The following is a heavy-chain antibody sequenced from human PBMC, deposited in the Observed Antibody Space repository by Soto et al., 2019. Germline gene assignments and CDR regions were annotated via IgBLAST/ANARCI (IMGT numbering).Heavy chain of an antibody. Sequence: QVQLVESGGGVVQPGRSLRLSCAASGFTFSSYGMHWVRQAPGKGLEWVAVISYDGSNKYYADSVKGRFTISRDNSKNTLYLQMNSLRAEDTAVYYCAKDPKAGYCSSTSCHPEIDYWGQGTLVTVSS. CDR2: ISYDGSNK. CDR3: AKDPKAGYCSSTSCHPEIDY. CDR1: GFTFSSYG. V-gene: IGHV3-30*18. J-gene: IGHJ4*02. D-gene: IGHD2-2*01.